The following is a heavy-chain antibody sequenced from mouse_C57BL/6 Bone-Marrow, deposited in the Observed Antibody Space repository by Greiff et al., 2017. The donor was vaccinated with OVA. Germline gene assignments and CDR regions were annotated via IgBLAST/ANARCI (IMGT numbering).Heavy chain of an antibody. V-gene: IGHV1-5*01. CDR2: IYPGNSDT. Sequence: DVKLQESGTVLARPGASVKMSCKTSGYTFTSYWMHWVKQRPGQGLEWIGAIYPGNSDTSYNQKFKGKAKLTAVTSASTAYMELSSLTNEDSAVYYCTRDTTVVDWYFDVWGTGTTVTVSS. CDR3: TRDTTVVDWYFDV. D-gene: IGHD1-1*01. J-gene: IGHJ1*03. CDR1: GYTFTSYW.